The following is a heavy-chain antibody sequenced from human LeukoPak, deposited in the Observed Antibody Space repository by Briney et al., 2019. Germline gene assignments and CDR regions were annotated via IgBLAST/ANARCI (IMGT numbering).Heavy chain of an antibody. CDR3: TRMTTGHDY. D-gene: IGHD4-17*01. Sequence: PSETLSLTCAVPGVSFNDYYWSWVRQTPGKGLEWIGEINHSGYTNDSPSLKSRVTLSIDTSRKQFSPNLRSVTVADTGIYYCTRMTTGHDYWGQGTLVTVSS. J-gene: IGHJ4*02. CDR1: GVSFNDYY. CDR2: INHSGYT. V-gene: IGHV4-34*01.